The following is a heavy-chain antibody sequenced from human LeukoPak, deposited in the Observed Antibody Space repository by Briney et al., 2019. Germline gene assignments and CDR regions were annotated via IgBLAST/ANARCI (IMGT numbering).Heavy chain of an antibody. CDR2: IYIFSGST. D-gene: IGHD3-10*01. CDR1: GGSISSGRNY. J-gene: IGHJ3*02. CDR3: ARGIVRGVSAPDI. Sequence: SETLSLTCTVSGGSISSGRNYWTWIRQPAGKGLEWIGRIYIFSGSTNYNPSLKSRVTISVDTSKNQFSLKLTSVTAADTAIYYCARGIVRGVSAPDIWGQGTMVTVSS. V-gene: IGHV4-61*02.